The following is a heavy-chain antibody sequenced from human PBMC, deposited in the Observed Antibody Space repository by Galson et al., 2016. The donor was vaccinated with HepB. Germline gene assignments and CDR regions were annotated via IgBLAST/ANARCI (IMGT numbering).Heavy chain of an antibody. J-gene: IGHJ4*02. CDR1: GFTFSDYD. CDR3: ARGSPYWTGYYFFDS. CDR2: VGTTGDT. V-gene: IGHV3-13*01. Sequence: LRLSCAASGFTFSDYDMHWVRQVTGRGLEWISAVGTTGDTHYPDSVKGRFTISRENAKNSFYLQMDSLRAGDTAVYYCARGSPYWTGYYFFDSWGQGALVTVSS. D-gene: IGHD3/OR15-3a*01.